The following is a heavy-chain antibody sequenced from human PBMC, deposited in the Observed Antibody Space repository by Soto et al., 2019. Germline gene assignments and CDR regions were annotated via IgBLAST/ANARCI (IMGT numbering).Heavy chain of an antibody. CDR1: GGSFSGYY. Sequence: PSETLSLTCAVYGGSFSGYYWTWIRQPPGTGLEWIGSVYYSDTTYYNPSLKSRVTISVDTSKNQFSLKLSSVTAADTAVYYCARDGDILTVWGQGTLVTVS. CDR2: VYYSDTT. V-gene: IGHV4-34*01. J-gene: IGHJ4*02. D-gene: IGHD3-9*01. CDR3: ARDGDILTV.